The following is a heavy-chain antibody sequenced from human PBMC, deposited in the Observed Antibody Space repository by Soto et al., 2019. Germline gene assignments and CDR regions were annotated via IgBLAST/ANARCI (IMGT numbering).Heavy chain of an antibody. D-gene: IGHD5-12*01. J-gene: IGHJ4*02. CDR3: ARQLGDEYSGYDSGVYYFDY. Sequence: SETLSLTCTVSGRSISSYYWSWIRQPPGKGLEWIGYIYYSGSTNYNPSLKSRVTISVDTSKNQFSLKLSSVTAADTAVYYCARQLGDEYSGYDSGVYYFDYWGQGTLVTVSS. CDR2: IYYSGST. V-gene: IGHV4-59*08. CDR1: GRSISSYY.